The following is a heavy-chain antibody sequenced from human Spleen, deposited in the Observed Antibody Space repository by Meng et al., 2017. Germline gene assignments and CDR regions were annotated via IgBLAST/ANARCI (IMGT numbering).Heavy chain of an antibody. D-gene: IGHD2-8*01. V-gene: IGHV3-74*01. CDR3: ANSNHFDY. CDR2: INSDGSST. Sequence: GESLKISCAASGFTFSSYWMHWVRQAPGKGLVWVSRINSDGSSTSYADSVKGRFTISRDNSKNTLYLQMHSLGAEDTAVYYCANSNHFDYWGQGILVTVSS. CDR1: GFTFSSYW. J-gene: IGHJ4*02.